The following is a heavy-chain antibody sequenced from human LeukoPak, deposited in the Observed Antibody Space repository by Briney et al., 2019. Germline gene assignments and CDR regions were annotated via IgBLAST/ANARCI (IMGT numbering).Heavy chain of an antibody. V-gene: IGHV3-11*01. CDR1: GFTFTDYY. Sequence: GGSLRLSCAASGFTFTDYYMSWIRQAPGKGLEWVSSISRGGNSIYYADSVRGRFTISRDNAKNSLCLQMNSLRAEDTAVYYCARDQYLDYRGQGTLVTVSS. CDR2: ISRGGNSI. CDR3: ARDQYLDY. J-gene: IGHJ4*02.